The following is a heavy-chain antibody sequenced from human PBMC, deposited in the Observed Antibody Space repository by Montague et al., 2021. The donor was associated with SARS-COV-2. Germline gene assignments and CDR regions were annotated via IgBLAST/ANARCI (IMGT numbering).Heavy chain of an antibody. Sequence: CAISGDSVSRNIATWNWIRQSPSRGLEWLGRTYYRSKWYNDYAVSVKSRVIINPDTSNNRISLQLNSVTPEDTAVYYCARAYCGGDCYFYWYFDLWGRGTLVTVSS. J-gene: IGHJ2*01. CDR2: TYYRSKWYN. CDR1: GDSVSRNIAT. D-gene: IGHD2-21*02. CDR3: ARAYCGGDCYFYWYFDL. V-gene: IGHV6-1*01.